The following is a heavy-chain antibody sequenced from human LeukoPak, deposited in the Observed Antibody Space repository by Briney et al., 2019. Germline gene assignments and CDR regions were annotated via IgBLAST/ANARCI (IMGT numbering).Heavy chain of an antibody. V-gene: IGHV3-21*06. CDR2: ITSDSRGI. CDR1: GFTYSHYG. CDR3: ARGRGWVDH. Sequence: GGSLRLSCVASGFTYSHYGMNWVRQAPGKGLEWVSGITSDSRGIYYADSVKGRFTISRDNARNSVYLQMNSLRVEDTSLYYCARGRGWVDHWGQGTLVTVSS. D-gene: IGHD3-16*01. J-gene: IGHJ4*02.